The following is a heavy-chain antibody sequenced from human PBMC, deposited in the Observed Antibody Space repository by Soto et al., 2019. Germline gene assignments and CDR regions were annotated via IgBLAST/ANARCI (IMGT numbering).Heavy chain of an antibody. Sequence: QITLKESGPTLVKPTQTLTLTCTFSGFSLSTSGVGVGWIRQPPGKALEWLALIYWDDDKRYSPSLKSRLTITKDTSKNQVVLTMTNMDPVDTPTYYCAHTLYGSGSYYSGVDAFDIWGQGTMVTVSS. J-gene: IGHJ3*02. V-gene: IGHV2-5*02. CDR2: IYWDDDK. D-gene: IGHD3-10*01. CDR3: AHTLYGSGSYYSGVDAFDI. CDR1: GFSLSTSGVG.